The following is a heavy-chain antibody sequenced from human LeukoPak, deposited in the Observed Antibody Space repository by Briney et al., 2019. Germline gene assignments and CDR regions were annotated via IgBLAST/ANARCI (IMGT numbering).Heavy chain of an antibody. CDR2: ISSSSSYI. D-gene: IGHD4/OR15-4a*01. V-gene: IGHV3-21*01. CDR1: GFTFSSYS. Sequence: GGSLRLSCAASGFTFSSYSMNWVRQAPGKGLEWVSSISSSSSYIYYADSVKGRFTISRDNAKNSLYLQLNSLRDGDTAVYYGARRDSQVHYYYMDVWGKGTTVTVSS. J-gene: IGHJ6*03. CDR3: ARRDSQVHYYYMDV.